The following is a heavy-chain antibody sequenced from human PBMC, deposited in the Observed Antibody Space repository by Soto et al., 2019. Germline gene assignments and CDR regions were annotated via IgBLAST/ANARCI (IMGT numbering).Heavy chain of an antibody. D-gene: IGHD6-19*01. V-gene: IGHV3-23*01. CDR1: NFMFSRYA. J-gene: IGHJ4*02. CDR2: ISGTGDST. Sequence: PGGSLRLSCVASNFMFSRYAMSWVRQAPGKGLQWVSVISGTGDSTYDADFVKGRFTISRDNSRNTLYLQMNSLRAEDTALYYCAKVFGEVAGTLDSWGQGTPVTVSS. CDR3: AKVFGEVAGTLDS.